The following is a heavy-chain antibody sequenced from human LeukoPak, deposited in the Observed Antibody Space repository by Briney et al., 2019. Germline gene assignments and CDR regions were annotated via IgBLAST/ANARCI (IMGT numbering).Heavy chain of an antibody. D-gene: IGHD2-2*01. CDR1: GFTFSSYA. Sequence: PGGSLRLSCAASGFTFSSYAMSWVRQAPGKGLEWVSAISGSGGSTYYADSVKGRFTISRDNSKNTLYLQMNSLRAEDTAVYYCASPRDIVVVPAAGNWFDPWGQGTLVTVS. CDR2: ISGSGGST. J-gene: IGHJ5*02. V-gene: IGHV3-23*01. CDR3: ASPRDIVVVPAAGNWFDP.